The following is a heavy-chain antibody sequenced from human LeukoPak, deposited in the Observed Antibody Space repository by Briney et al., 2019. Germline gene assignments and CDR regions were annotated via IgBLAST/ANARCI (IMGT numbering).Heavy chain of an antibody. CDR1: GYTFTDSY. Sequence: ASVKVSCKTSGYTFTDSYIHWVRQAPGQGLEWMGWINPKSGATDFAQKFQGRITLTRDTSITTAHMEMNRLTSDDTAVYFCTIDEWELPGYWGQGTRVTVAT. J-gene: IGHJ4*02. CDR3: TIDEWELPGY. CDR2: INPKSGAT. V-gene: IGHV1-2*02. D-gene: IGHD1-26*01.